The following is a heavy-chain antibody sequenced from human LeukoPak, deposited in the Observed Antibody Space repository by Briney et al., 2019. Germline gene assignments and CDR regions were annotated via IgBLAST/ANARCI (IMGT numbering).Heavy chain of an antibody. CDR1: GGSISSGGYS. CDR2: IYHSGST. CDR3: ARGSSVPDY. J-gene: IGHJ4*02. D-gene: IGHD3-22*01. V-gene: IGHV4-30-2*01. Sequence: PSQTLSLTCAVSGGSISSGGYSWSWIRQPPGKGLEWIGYIYHSGSTYYNPSLKSRVTISVDRSKNQFSLKLSSVTAADTAEYYCARGSSVPDYWGQGTLVTVSS.